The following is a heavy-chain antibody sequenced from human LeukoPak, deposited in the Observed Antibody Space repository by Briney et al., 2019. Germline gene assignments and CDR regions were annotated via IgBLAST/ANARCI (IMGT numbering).Heavy chain of an antibody. CDR3: ATDGYCSAGSCYSYDN. Sequence: GGSLRLSCAASGFTFSNAWGTWVRQAPGNGLEWVGSSKSKTDGGTTDYGAPVKGRFSISRDDSKSTLYLQMNSLKTEDTAVYYCATDGYCSAGSCYSYDNWGQGTLVTVSP. D-gene: IGHD2-15*01. CDR1: GFTFSNAW. CDR2: SKSKTDGGTT. V-gene: IGHV3-15*01. J-gene: IGHJ4*02.